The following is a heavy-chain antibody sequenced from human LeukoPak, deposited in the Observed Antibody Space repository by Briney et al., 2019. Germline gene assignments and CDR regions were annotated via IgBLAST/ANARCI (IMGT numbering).Heavy chain of an antibody. D-gene: IGHD3-3*02. J-gene: IGHJ6*04. CDR3: VNQHWTSNFYGMDV. V-gene: IGHV3-64D*06. CDR2: ISSNGGNT. CDR1: GFTFSSYA. Sequence: GGSLRLSCSASGFTFSSYAMHWVRQAPGKGLEYVSAISSNGGNTYYADSVKGRFTISRDNSKNTLYLQMSSLRAEDTAVYSCVNQHWTSNFYGMDVWGKGTTVIVSS.